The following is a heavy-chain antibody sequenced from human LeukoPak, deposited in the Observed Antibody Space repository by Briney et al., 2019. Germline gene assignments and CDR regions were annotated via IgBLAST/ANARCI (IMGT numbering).Heavy chain of an antibody. CDR2: ISACNGNT. Sequence: ASVKVSCKASGYTFTNYAISWVRQAPGQGLEWMGWISACNGNTNYAQKLQGRVTMTTDTSTSTVYMELRSLRSDDTAVYYCARDVGEGFCSGGSCSDYWGQGTLVTVSS. V-gene: IGHV1-18*01. J-gene: IGHJ4*02. CDR1: GYTFTNYA. CDR3: ARDVGEGFCSGGSCSDY. D-gene: IGHD2-15*01.